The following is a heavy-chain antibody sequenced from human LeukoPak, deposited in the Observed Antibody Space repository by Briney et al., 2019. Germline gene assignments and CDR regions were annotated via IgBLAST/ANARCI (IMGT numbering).Heavy chain of an antibody. J-gene: IGHJ4*02. CDR1: GYNFTSYY. Sequence: GASVKVSCKASGYNFTSYYMHWVRQAPGQGLEWMGIINPSGGNTHYAQKFQGRVTMTRDTSTSTVYMELSSLRSEDTAVYYCARAVDTAMVLRVEFDYWGQGTLVTVSS. CDR3: ARAVDTAMVLRVEFDY. CDR2: INPSGGNT. D-gene: IGHD5-18*01. V-gene: IGHV1-46*01.